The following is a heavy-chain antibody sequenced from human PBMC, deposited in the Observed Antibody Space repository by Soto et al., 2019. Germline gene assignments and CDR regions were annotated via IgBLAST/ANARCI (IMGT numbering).Heavy chain of an antibody. J-gene: IGHJ4*02. Sequence: QVQLVESGGGVVQPGRSLRLSCAASGFTFSHYAMHWVRQAPGKGLEWVALMSYDGSNEYYADSVKGRFTISRDNSKNTLYLQMNSLGADDTAVYYWAKDGSDNFDYWGQGTLVTVSS. CDR1: GFTFSHYA. D-gene: IGHD1-26*01. CDR3: AKDGSDNFDY. V-gene: IGHV3-30*18. CDR2: MSYDGSNE.